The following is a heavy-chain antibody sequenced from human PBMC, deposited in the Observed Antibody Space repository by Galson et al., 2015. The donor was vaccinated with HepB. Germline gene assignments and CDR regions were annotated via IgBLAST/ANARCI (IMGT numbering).Heavy chain of an antibody. D-gene: IGHD2-2*01. J-gene: IGHJ5*02. CDR3: AREKVVVPYCSSTSCYERVNWFDP. Sequence: PLSLTCTVSGGSISSGGYYWSWIRQHPGKGLEWIGYIYYSGSTYYNPSLKSRVTISVDTSKNQFSLKLSSVTAADTAVYYCAREKVVVPYCSSTSCYERVNWFDPWGQGTLVTVSS. CDR1: GGSISSGGYY. V-gene: IGHV4-31*03. CDR2: IYYSGST.